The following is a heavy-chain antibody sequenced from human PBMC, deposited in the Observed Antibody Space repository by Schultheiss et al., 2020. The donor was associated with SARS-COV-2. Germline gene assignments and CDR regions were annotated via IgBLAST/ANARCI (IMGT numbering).Heavy chain of an antibody. CDR2: IYHSGSI. CDR3: ARERVATTNDAFDI. CDR1: GGSISRGGNS. J-gene: IGHJ3*02. Sequence: SETLSLTCVVSGGSISRGGNSWSWIRQPPGKGLEWMGYIYHSGSIYYNPSLKSRVTISVDTSKNQFSLKLSSVTAADTAVYYCARERVATTNDAFDIWGQGTMVTVSS. V-gene: IGHV4-30-2*01. D-gene: IGHD5-24*01.